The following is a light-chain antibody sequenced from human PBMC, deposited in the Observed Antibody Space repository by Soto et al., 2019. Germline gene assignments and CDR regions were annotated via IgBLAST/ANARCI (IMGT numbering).Light chain of an antibody. CDR1: ASNIESNT. Sequence: QSVLTQPPSASATPGQRVTISCSGGASNIESNTVTWYKQLPGTAPKLVSYSNDDRPSGVPARCSGSRAGTSASLAISGLQSDGEADYLSAAWDNRLNGDVFGGGTKVTV. V-gene: IGLV1-44*01. J-gene: IGLJ1*01. CDR2: SND. CDR3: AAWDNRLNGDV.